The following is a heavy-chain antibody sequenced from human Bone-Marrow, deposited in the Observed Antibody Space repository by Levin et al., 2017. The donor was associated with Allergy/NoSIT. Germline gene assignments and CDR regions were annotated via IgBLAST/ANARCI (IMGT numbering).Heavy chain of an antibody. CDR3: AKDRSATVSAPGNY. Sequence: GGSLRLSCAASGFTFSSYAMSWVRQAPGKGLEWVSSISGSGDSTYYADSVKGRFTLSRDGSKNTLYLQMNSLRAEDTAVYYCAKDRSATVSAPGNYWGQGTLVTVSS. J-gene: IGHJ4*02. D-gene: IGHD5/OR15-5a*01. V-gene: IGHV3-23*01. CDR1: GFTFSSYA. CDR2: ISGSGDST.